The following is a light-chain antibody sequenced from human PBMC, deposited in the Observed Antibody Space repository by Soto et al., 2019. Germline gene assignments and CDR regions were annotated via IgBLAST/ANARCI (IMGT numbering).Light chain of an antibody. V-gene: IGKV3-11*01. CDR3: QQRSNWPSIT. CDR1: QSVSSY. CDR2: DAS. Sequence: IVLSQSPATLALSKGERASLSCRASQSVSSYLAWYQQKPGQAPRLLIYDASNRATGIPARFSGSGSGTDFTLTISSLEPEDFAVYYCQQRSNWPSITFGQGTRLEIK. J-gene: IGKJ5*01.